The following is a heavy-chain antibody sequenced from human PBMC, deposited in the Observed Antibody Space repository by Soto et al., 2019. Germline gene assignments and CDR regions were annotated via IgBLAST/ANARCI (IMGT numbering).Heavy chain of an antibody. CDR1: GGTFSSYA. CDR3: ARVPAWCKGCGGSGYASLVTHWFDP. CDR2: IIPIFGTA. D-gene: IGHD2-15*01. J-gene: IGHJ5*02. Sequence: SVKVSCKTAGGTFSSYAIGWVRQAPGQGLEWIGGIIPIFGTANYAQKYQGRVTITADESTSTAYMELSSLRSEDTAVYYCARVPAWCKGCGGSGYASLVTHWFDPWGQGTLVTVSS. V-gene: IGHV1-69*13.